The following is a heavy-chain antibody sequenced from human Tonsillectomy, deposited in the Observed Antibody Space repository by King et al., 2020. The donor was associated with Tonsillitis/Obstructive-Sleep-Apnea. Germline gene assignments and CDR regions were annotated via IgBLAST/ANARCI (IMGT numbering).Heavy chain of an antibody. Sequence: VQLVESGGGLVQPGGSLRLSCAASGFTFSSYAMSWVRQAPGKGLEWVSAISGSGGSTYYADSVKGRFTISRDNSKNTLYLQMNSLRAEDTAVYYCATAGDYDILTGYSNFDYWGQGTLVTVSS. CDR1: GFTFSSYA. V-gene: IGHV3-23*04. CDR2: ISGSGGST. CDR3: ATAGDYDILTGYSNFDY. J-gene: IGHJ4*02. D-gene: IGHD3-9*01.